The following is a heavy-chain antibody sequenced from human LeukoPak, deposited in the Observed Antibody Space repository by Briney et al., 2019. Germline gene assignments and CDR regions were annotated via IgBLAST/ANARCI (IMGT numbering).Heavy chain of an antibody. CDR1: GGSFSGYY. CDR3: ARGGKGTSYGSGRRYNWFDP. D-gene: IGHD3-10*01. Sequence: KPSETLSLTCAVYGGSFSGYYWSWIRQPPGKGLEWIGEINHSGSTNYNPSLKSRVTISVDTSKNQFSLKLSSVTAADTAVYYCARGGKGTSYGSGRRYNWFDPWGQGTLVTVSS. CDR2: INHSGST. J-gene: IGHJ5*02. V-gene: IGHV4-34*01.